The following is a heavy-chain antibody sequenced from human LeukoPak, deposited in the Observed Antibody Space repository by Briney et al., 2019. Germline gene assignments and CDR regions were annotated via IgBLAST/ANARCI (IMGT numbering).Heavy chain of an antibody. CDR1: GGSISSYY. Sequence: SETLSLTCTVSGGSISSYYWSWIRQPPGKGLEWIAYIYYSGSTNYNPSLKSRVTISVDTSKNQFSLKLSSVTAADTAAYYCARERGYSFDYWGQGTLVTVSS. CDR3: ARERGYSFDY. V-gene: IGHV4-59*01. J-gene: IGHJ4*02. CDR2: IYYSGST. D-gene: IGHD5-12*01.